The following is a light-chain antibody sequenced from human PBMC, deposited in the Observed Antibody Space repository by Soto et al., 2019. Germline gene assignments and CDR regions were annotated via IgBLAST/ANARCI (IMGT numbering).Light chain of an antibody. Sequence: ADRVAITFRASQSITNRLAWYQQKPGKAPKVLIYDASNLEYGFPSRFSGSGFGTEFLITSSRLQRDSVANDYCQVYGGRWTNDQGTKVEIK. J-gene: IGKJ1*01. CDR1: QSITNR. CDR3: QVYGGRWT. CDR2: DAS. V-gene: IGKV1-5*01.